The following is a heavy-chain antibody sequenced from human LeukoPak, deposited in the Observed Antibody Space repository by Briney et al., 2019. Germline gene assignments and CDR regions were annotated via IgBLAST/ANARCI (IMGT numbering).Heavy chain of an antibody. CDR2: INPNSGGT. D-gene: IGHD6-6*01. V-gene: IGHV1-2*02. Sequence: ASVKVSCKASGYTFTGYHMHWVRQAPGQGLEWMGWINPNSGGTNYAQKFQGRVTMTRDTSISTAYMELSRLRSDDTAVYYCARGESKQLVRWYGFDYWGQGTLVTVSS. CDR1: GYTFTGYH. CDR3: ARGESKQLVRWYGFDY. J-gene: IGHJ4*02.